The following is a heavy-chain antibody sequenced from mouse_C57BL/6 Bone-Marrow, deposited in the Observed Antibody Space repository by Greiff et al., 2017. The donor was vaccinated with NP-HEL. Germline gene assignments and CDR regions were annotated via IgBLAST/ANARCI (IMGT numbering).Heavy chain of an antibody. V-gene: IGHV1-15*01. CDR3: TRGYDCTGDY. J-gene: IGHJ2*01. Sequence: VQLQQSGAELVRPGASVTLSCKASGYTFTDYEMHWVKQTPVHGLEWIGAIDPETGGTAYNQKFKGKAILTADKSSSTPYMELRSLTSEASAVYSRTRGYDCTGDYWGQGTTLTVSS. CDR1: GYTFTDYE. D-gene: IGHD2-4*01. CDR2: IDPETGGT.